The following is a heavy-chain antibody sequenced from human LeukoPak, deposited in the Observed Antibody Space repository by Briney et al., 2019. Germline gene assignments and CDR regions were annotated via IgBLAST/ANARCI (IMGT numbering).Heavy chain of an antibody. J-gene: IGHJ4*02. D-gene: IGHD6-13*01. Sequence: KPGGSLRLSCVVSGFTFSDFHMSWLRQAPGKGLEWISYITNSGSDIEYADSVKGRFTISWDNAKKSLYLEMNTLRAEDTAIYYCACPYRSRFDYWGQGTLVTVSS. CDR3: ACPYRSRFDY. CDR1: GFTFSDFH. V-gene: IGHV3-11*01. CDR2: ITNSGSDI.